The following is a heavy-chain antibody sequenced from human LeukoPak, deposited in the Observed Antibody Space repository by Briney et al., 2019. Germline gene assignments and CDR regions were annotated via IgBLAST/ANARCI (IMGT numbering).Heavy chain of an antibody. V-gene: IGHV3-30*02. D-gene: IGHD6-19*01. CDR3: AKDATAVPGTVYMDV. CDR1: GFTFSSYG. CDR2: IRYGGSNE. Sequence: PGGSLRLSCIASGFTFSSYGMHWVRQAPGKGLEWVAFIRYGGSNEEYADSVKGRFTISREISKKTVYLQMNSLRADDTAVYYCAKDATAVPGTVYMDVWGKGTTVTVSS. J-gene: IGHJ6*03.